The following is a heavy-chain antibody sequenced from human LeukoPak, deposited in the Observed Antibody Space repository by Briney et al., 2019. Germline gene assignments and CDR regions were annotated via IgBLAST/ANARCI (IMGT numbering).Heavy chain of an antibody. CDR3: ARDGLSFITIFGVGNWFDP. V-gene: IGHV1-2*02. Sequence: GGSLRLSCAASGFTFSSYGMHWVRQAPGQGLEWMGWINPNSGGTNYAQKFQGRVTMTRDTSISTAYMELSRLRSDDTAVYYCARDGLSFITIFGVGNWFDPWGQGTLVTVSS. J-gene: IGHJ5*02. CDR2: INPNSGGT. D-gene: IGHD3-3*01. CDR1: GFTFSSYG.